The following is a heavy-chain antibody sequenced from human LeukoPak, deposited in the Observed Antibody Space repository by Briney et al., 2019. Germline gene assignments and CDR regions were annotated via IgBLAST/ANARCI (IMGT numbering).Heavy chain of an antibody. J-gene: IGHJ2*01. CDR2: INHSGST. CDR3: ARTPSSTWYFDL. CDR1: GGSFSGYY. V-gene: IGHV4-34*01. Sequence: SETLSLTCAVYGGSFSGYYWSWIRQPPGKGLEWIGEINHSGSTNYNPSLKSRVTISVDTSKNLFSLKLSSVTAADTAVYYCARTPSSTWYFDLWGRGTLVTVSS.